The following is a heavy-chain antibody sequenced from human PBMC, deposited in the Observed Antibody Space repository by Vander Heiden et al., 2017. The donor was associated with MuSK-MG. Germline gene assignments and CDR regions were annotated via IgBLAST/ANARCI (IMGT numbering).Heavy chain of an antibody. CDR2: IIPFLGTT. CDR1: EDTFSSYF. V-gene: IGHV1-69*11. D-gene: IGHD3-3*01. CDR3: ARDLPGYDVGRGSAPFDH. J-gene: IGHJ4*02. Sequence: QVHLVQSGAEVKKPGSSVRVSCKASEDTFSSYFISWVRQAPGQGLERVGGIIPFLGTTNSERKFQGRVAFSADELTNTVYMDLTVLTSDDTAIYFCARDLPGYDVGRGSAPFDHWGQGTQVPVSS.